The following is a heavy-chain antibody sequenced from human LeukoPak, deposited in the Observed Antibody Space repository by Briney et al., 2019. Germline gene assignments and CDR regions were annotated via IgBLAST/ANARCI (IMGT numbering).Heavy chain of an antibody. Sequence: GGSLRLSCAASGFTFSSYGMHWVRQAPGKGLEWVAVISYDGSNKYYADSVKGRFTISRDNSKNTLYLQMNSLRAEDTAVYYCAKDLGRQLVYDYWGQGTLVTVSS. V-gene: IGHV3-30*18. CDR2: ISYDGSNK. D-gene: IGHD6-13*01. CDR3: AKDLGRQLVYDY. J-gene: IGHJ4*02. CDR1: GFTFSSYG.